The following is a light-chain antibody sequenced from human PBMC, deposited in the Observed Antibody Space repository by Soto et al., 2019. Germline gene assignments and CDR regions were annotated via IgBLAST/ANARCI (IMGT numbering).Light chain of an antibody. J-gene: IGKJ5*01. Sequence: EIVLTQSPGTLSLSPGERATLSCRASQSVDSKDLAWYQQKPGQAPRLLIYGTSSRATGIPDRFSGSGSGTDFTLTISRLEPEDFAVYYCQQYGNSPITFGQGTRLEIK. CDR2: GTS. CDR1: QSVDSKD. CDR3: QQYGNSPIT. V-gene: IGKV3-20*01.